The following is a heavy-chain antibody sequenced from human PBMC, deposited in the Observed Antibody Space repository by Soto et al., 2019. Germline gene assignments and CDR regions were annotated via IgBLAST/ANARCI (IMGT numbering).Heavy chain of an antibody. CDR1: GFTFSSYD. V-gene: IGHV3-13*01. D-gene: IGHD6-6*01. CDR2: IGTAGDT. CDR3: ARDRSSSFYYYYGMDV. J-gene: IGHJ6*02. Sequence: GGSLRLSCAASGFTFSSYDMHWVRQATGKGLEWVSAIGTAGDTYYPGSVKGRFTISRENAKNSLYLQMNSLRAEDTAVYYCARDRSSSFYYYYGMDVWGQGTTVTVSS.